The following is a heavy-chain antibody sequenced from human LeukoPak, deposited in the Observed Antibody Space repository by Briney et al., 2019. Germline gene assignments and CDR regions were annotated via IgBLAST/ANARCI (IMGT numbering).Heavy chain of an antibody. Sequence: GGSLTLPCAASGFTFSDYYMSWIRQAPGKGLEWVSYISSSGSTIYYADSVKGRFTISRDNAKNSLYLQMNSMRAEDTGVYYCARDRLRIFGVVTYMFDYWGQGTLVTVSS. J-gene: IGHJ4*02. V-gene: IGHV3-11*01. D-gene: IGHD3-3*01. CDR2: ISSSGSTI. CDR1: GFTFSDYY. CDR3: ARDRLRIFGVVTYMFDY.